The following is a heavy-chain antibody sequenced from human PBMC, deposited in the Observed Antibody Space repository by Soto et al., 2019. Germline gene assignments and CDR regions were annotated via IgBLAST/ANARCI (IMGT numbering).Heavy chain of an antibody. CDR2: IYPTDSAN. CDR1: GYRFTSYM. V-gene: IGHV5-51*01. D-gene: IGHD2-2*01. Sequence: ASLMISCDGGGYRFTSYMHRVVRDTPGKGLECMGNIYPTDSANRYSPSFHGHVTISADKSISTPNMQWSSLKASDTCMYDCARDLGTNGMTVFGSFDPWGQGTLVTVSS. J-gene: IGHJ5*02. CDR3: ARDLGTNGMTVFGSFDP.